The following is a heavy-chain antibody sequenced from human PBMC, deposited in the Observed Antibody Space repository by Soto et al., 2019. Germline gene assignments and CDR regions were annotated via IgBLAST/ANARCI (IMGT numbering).Heavy chain of an antibody. D-gene: IGHD1-26*01. CDR2: IIPIFGTA. CDR1: GGTFSSYS. Sequence: QVQLVQSGAEVKKPGSSVTVSCKASGGTFSSYSINWVLQAPGQGLEWMGEIIPIFGTANYAQKFQGRVTITADESTSTAYMELSSLRSEDTAVYYCARDGGRHSGGIDYWGQGTLVTVSS. CDR3: ARDGGRHSGGIDY. J-gene: IGHJ4*02. V-gene: IGHV1-69*01.